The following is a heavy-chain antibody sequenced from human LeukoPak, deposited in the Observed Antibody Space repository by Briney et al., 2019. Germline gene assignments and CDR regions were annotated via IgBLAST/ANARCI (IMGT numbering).Heavy chain of an antibody. CDR1: GFTFSTDV. J-gene: IGHJ6*02. CDR2: ISGSGGNT. CDR3: AREGLVPAAIRLDYYYGMDV. V-gene: IGHV3-23*01. D-gene: IGHD2-2*01. Sequence: GGSLRLSCAASGFTFSTDVMSWVRQAPGKGLECVSAISGSGGNTYYADSVKGRFTISRDNSKNMLYLQMNSLRAEDTAVYYCAREGLVPAAIRLDYYYGMDVWGQGTTVTVSS.